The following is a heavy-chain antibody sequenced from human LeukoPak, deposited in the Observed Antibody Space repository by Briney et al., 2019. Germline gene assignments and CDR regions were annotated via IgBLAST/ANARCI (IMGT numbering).Heavy chain of an antibody. CDR2: INHSGST. CDR1: GGSFSGYY. V-gene: IGHV4-34*01. Sequence: SETLSLTCAVYGGSFSGYYWSWIRQPPGKGLEWIGEINHSGSTNYNPSLKSRVTISVDTSKNQFSLKLSSVTAADTAVYYCARSYYYMDVWGKGTTVTISS. CDR3: ARSYYYMDV. J-gene: IGHJ6*03.